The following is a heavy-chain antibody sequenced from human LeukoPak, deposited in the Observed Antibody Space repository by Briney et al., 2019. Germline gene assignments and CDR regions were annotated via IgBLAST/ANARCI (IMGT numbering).Heavy chain of an antibody. CDR1: GFTVSNKY. Sequence: GGSLRLSCAASGFTVSNKYMTWVRQAPGKGLEWVSLIYNDGRTYYADSVKGRYTISRDNSKNTVYLQMSSLRVEDTAVYYCAKYEVSIVVVPLWGAFDIWGQGTMVTVSS. CDR3: AKYEVSIVVVPLWGAFDI. D-gene: IGHD2-15*01. J-gene: IGHJ3*02. CDR2: IYNDGRT. V-gene: IGHV3-53*01.